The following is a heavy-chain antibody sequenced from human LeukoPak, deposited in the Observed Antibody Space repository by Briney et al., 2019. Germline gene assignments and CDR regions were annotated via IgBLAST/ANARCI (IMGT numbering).Heavy chain of an antibody. J-gene: IGHJ3*02. Sequence: SQTLSLTCAISGDSVSSNSAAWNWIRQSPSRGLEWLGRTYYRSKWYNDYAVSVKSRITINPDTSKNQFSLQLNSVTPEDTAVYYCARADIVVVVAATRVSYAFDIWGQGTMVTVSS. CDR2: TYYRSKWYN. D-gene: IGHD2-15*01. CDR1: GDSVSSNSAA. CDR3: ARADIVVVVAATRVSYAFDI. V-gene: IGHV6-1*01.